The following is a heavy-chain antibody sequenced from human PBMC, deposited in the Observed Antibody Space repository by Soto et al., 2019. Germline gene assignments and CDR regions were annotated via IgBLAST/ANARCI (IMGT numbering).Heavy chain of an antibody. V-gene: IGHV1-2*02. CDR2: INPSSGGT. CDR1: GYTFTGYY. CDR3: ARGGTSGSYGY. D-gene: IGHD3-10*01. J-gene: IGHJ4*02. Sequence: QVQLVQSGAEVKKPGASVKVSCKASGYTFTGYYMHWVRQAPGQGLEWMGWINPSSGGTNYAQKFQGRVTMTRDTSISTAYMELSRLRSDDTAVYYCARGGTSGSYGYWGQGTLVTVSS.